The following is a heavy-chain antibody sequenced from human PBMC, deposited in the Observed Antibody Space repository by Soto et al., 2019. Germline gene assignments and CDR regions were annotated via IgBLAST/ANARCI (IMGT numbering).Heavy chain of an antibody. Sequence: SETLSLTCAVSGYSISSGYYWGWIRQPPGKGLEWIGSIYHSESTYYNPSLKSRVTISVDTSKNQFSLKLSSVTAADTAVYYCARRIAVAGTSWFDPWGQGTLVTVSS. J-gene: IGHJ5*02. CDR3: ARRIAVAGTSWFDP. V-gene: IGHV4-38-2*01. CDR2: IYHSEST. D-gene: IGHD6-19*01. CDR1: GYSISSGYY.